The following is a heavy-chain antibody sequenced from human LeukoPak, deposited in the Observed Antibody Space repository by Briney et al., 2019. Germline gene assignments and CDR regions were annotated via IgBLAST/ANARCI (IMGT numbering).Heavy chain of an antibody. CDR2: INHSGST. J-gene: IGHJ3*02. CDR3: ARVRYSYGYDAFDI. Sequence: PSETLSLTCAVYGGSFSGYYWSWIRQPPGKGLEWIGEINHSGSTNYNPSLKSRVTISVDTSKNQFSLKLSSVTAADTAVYYCARVRYSYGYDAFDIWGQGTMVTVSS. D-gene: IGHD5-18*01. CDR1: GGSFSGYY. V-gene: IGHV4-34*01.